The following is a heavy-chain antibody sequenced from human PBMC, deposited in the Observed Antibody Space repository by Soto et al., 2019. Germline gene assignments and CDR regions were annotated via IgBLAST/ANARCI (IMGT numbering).Heavy chain of an antibody. CDR3: GRGSYYYDSSGYYRMCY. CDR1: GGTFSSYA. CDR2: IIPIFGTA. V-gene: IGHV1-69*01. D-gene: IGHD3-22*01. J-gene: IGHJ4*02. Sequence: QVQLVQSGAEVKKPGSSVKVSCKASGGTFSSYAISWVRQAPGQGLEWMGGIIPIFGTANYAQKFQGRVTITADESTSTAYMELSSLRSEDRAVYYWGRGSYYYDSSGYYRMCYWGQGTLVTVSS.